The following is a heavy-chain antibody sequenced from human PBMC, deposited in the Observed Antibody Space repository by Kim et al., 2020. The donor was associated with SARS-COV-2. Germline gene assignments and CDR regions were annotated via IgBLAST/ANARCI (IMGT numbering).Heavy chain of an antibody. CDR2: IDPSDSYA. V-gene: IGHV5-10-1*01. D-gene: IGHD2-2*01. J-gene: IGHJ6*02. CDR1: GYSFDGYW. CDR3: ARVFLGSSTRMTQFYAMDV. Sequence: GESLKISCKGSGYSFDGYWIGWVRQKPGRGLEWMGKIDPSDSYANYSPSFQGHITISADKSISTAYLQWSSLEASDTAMYFCARVFLGSSTRMTQFYAMDVWGRGTTVAVP.